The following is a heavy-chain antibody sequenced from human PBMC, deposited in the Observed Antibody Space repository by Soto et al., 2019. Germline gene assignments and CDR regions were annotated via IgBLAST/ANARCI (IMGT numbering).Heavy chain of an antibody. Sequence: QVQLVQSGAEVKKPGASVKVSCKASGYTFTSYTIHWVRQAPGLRLEWMGWINAGNGNTKLSKSFQGRVNITRDTSASTADMERSSLISEDTAVYYCARWRNNFDYWGQGTLVTVSS. CDR3: ARWRNNFDY. CDR1: GYTFTSYT. D-gene: IGHD1-1*01. J-gene: IGHJ4*02. V-gene: IGHV1-3*01. CDR2: INAGNGNT.